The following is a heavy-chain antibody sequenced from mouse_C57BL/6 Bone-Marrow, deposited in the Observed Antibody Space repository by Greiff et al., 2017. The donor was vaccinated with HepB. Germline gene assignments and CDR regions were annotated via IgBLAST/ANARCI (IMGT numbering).Heavy chain of an antibody. CDR2: IDPENGDT. J-gene: IGHJ3*01. CDR1: GFNIKDDY. D-gene: IGHD1-1*01. V-gene: IGHV14-4*01. CDR3: TTSYYGSPWFAY. Sequence: EVKLVESGAELVRPGASVKLSCTASGFNIKDDYMHWVKQRPEQGLEWIGWIDPENGDTEYASKFQGKATITADTSSNTAYLQLSSLTSEDTAVYYCTTSYYGSPWFAYWGQGTLVTVSA.